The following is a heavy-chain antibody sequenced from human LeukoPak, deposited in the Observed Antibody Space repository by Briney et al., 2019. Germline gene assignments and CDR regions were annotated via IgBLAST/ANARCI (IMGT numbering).Heavy chain of an antibody. Sequence: PGGSLRLSCAASGFTFSNAWMSWIRQPPGKGLEWIGEINHSGSTNYNPSLKSRVTISVDMSKNQFSLKLSSVTAADTAVYYCARQVYDSSGYSTDFDYWGQGTLVTVSS. J-gene: IGHJ4*02. CDR2: INHSGST. CDR1: GFTFSNAW. D-gene: IGHD3-22*01. V-gene: IGHV4-34*01. CDR3: ARQVYDSSGYSTDFDY.